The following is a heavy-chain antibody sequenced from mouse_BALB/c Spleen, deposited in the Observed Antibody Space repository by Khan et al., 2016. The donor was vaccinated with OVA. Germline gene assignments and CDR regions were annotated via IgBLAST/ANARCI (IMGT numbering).Heavy chain of an antibody. D-gene: IGHD2-10*01. CDR2: IWGDRST. Sequence: VQLQESGPGLVAPSQSLSITCTVSGFSLTGYGVNWVRQPPGKGLEWLGMIWGDRSTDYNSALKSRLNLSKDNSKSQVFLKMNSLQTDDTARYYCARAYYGNYREAMDYWGHGTSVTVSS. CDR3: ARAYYGNYREAMDY. V-gene: IGHV2-6-7*01. J-gene: IGHJ4*01. CDR1: GFSLTGYG.